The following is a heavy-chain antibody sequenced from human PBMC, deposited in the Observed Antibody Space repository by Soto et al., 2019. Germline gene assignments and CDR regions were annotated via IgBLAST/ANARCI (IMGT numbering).Heavy chain of an antibody. V-gene: IGHV4-39*01. CDR2: FYDGNT. CDR1: GGSITRRSSY. CDR3: ATTRGLAVGGSFDY. D-gene: IGHD3-10*01. Sequence: SETLSLTCIVSGGSITRRSSYWAWIRPPPGKGLEWVGTFYDGNTYHNPSLRSRITIAVDTSKNQFSLKLNSVAAADTAFYYCATTRGLAVGGSFDYWGQGMLVTVSS. J-gene: IGHJ4*02.